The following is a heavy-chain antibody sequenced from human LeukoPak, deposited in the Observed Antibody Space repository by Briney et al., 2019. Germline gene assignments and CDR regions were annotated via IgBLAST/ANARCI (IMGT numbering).Heavy chain of an antibody. Sequence: PGGSLRLSCAASGFTFSSYWMHWVRQAPGKGLVWVSRIISDGRSTIYADSVKGRFTISRDNAKNTLYLQMNSLRVEDTAVYYCARDTGTWGQGTLVTVSS. J-gene: IGHJ5*02. CDR3: ARDTGT. D-gene: IGHD3-10*01. CDR2: IISDGRST. V-gene: IGHV3-74*01. CDR1: GFTFSSYW.